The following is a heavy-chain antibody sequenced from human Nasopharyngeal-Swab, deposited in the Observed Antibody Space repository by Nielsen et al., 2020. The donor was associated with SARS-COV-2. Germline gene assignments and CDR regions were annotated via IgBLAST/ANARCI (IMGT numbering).Heavy chain of an antibody. J-gene: IGHJ6*02. Sequence: GSLRLSCAASGFTFSSYSMSWIRQPPGKGLEWIGEINHSGSTKYNPSLKSRVTISVDTSKNQFSLKLSSVTAADTAVYHCARGELRKGLFPYTQYLYYFGLDVWGQGTTVIVSS. CDR1: GFTFSSYS. CDR2: INHSGST. V-gene: IGHV4-34*01. CDR3: ARGELRKGLFPYTQYLYYFGLDV. D-gene: IGHD3-16*01.